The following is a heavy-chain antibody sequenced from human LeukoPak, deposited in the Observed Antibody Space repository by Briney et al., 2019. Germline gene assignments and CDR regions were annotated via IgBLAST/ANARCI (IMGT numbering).Heavy chain of an antibody. CDR1: GFTFSSYS. CDR2: ISSSSSYI. V-gene: IGHV3-21*01. D-gene: IGHD1-26*01. CDR3: ARDGSYKLDY. J-gene: IGHJ4*02. Sequence: GGSLRLSCAASGFTFSSYSMNWVRQAPGKGLEWVSSISSSSSYIYYADSVKGRFTISRDNAKNSLYLQMNNLRADDTGIYYCARDGSYKLDYWGQGALVTVSS.